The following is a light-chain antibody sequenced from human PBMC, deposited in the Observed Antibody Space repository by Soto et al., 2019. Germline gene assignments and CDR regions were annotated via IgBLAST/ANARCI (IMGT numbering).Light chain of an antibody. CDR3: VLYMGSGIWV. Sequence: QTVVTQEPSFSVSPGGTVTLPCGLSSGSVSTSYYPSWYQQTTGQSPRTLIYSTNTRSSGVPDRFSGSILGNKAALTITGAQADDESDYYCVLYMGSGIWVFGGGTKLTV. CDR1: SGSVSTSYY. CDR2: STN. V-gene: IGLV8-61*01. J-gene: IGLJ3*02.